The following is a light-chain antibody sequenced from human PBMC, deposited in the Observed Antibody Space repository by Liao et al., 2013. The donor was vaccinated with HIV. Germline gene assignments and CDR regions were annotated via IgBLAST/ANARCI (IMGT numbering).Light chain of an antibody. Sequence: SYELTQPPSVSVSPGQTASLTCSGDKLGDKYVCWYQQKPGQSPVLVIYQDTKRPSGIPERFSGSNSGNTATLTISGTQAMDEADYYCQAWDSSTAVFGTGTKVTVL. CDR1: KLGDKY. CDR2: QDT. CDR3: QAWDSSTAV. J-gene: IGLJ1*01. V-gene: IGLV3-1*01.